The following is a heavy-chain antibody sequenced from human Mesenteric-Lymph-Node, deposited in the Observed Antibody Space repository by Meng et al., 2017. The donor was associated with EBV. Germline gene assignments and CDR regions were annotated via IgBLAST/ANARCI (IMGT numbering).Heavy chain of an antibody. D-gene: IGHD6-13*01. CDR2: IIPIFGTS. CDR1: GVTFTSYA. Sequence: HVLAVDAGAEGMKGGCEGQVACKASGVTFTSYAISWVRQAPGQGPEWMGGIIPIFGTSNYAQKFQGRVTITADESKSTAYMELSGLRSEDTAVFYCAREGIAAATNWGYYFDYWGQGTLVTVSS. CDR3: AREGIAAATNWGYYFDY. V-gene: IGHV1-69*01. J-gene: IGHJ4*02.